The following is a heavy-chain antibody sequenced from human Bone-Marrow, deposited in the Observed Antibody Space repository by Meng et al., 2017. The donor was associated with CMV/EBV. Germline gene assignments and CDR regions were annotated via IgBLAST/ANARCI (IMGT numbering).Heavy chain of an antibody. J-gene: IGHJ6*01. D-gene: IGHD3-3*01. CDR2: ISSSSYI. CDR3: ARDYDFWSGYFDDYGMDV. V-gene: IGHV3-21*01. Sequence: GESLKISCAASGFTFSSYSMNWVRQAPGKGLEWVSSISSSSYIYYADSVKGRFTISRDNAKNSLYLQMNSLRAEDTAVYYCARDYDFWSGYFDDYGMDVWGQGTTVTVSS. CDR1: GFTFSSYS.